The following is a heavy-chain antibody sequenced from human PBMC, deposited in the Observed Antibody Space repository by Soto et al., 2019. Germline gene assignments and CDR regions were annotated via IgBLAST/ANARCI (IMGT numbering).Heavy chain of an antibody. V-gene: IGHV4-30-4*01. D-gene: IGHD1-7*01. Sequence: QVQLQESGPGLVKPSQTLSLTCTVSGVSITSGDYNWSWLRQAPGKGLEWIGFVYSSGRTYSNPSLKSRLTMSADTSKNQFSLKVNSVTAADTAVYYCATFGIAGTTSHYYYGMDVWGQGTPVAVSS. CDR2: VYSSGRT. CDR1: GVSITSGDYN. J-gene: IGHJ6*02. CDR3: ATFGIAGTTSHYYYGMDV.